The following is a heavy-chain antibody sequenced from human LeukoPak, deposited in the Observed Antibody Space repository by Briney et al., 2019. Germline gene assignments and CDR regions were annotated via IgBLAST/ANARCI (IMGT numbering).Heavy chain of an antibody. CDR2: ITATSLHI. V-gene: IGHV3-21*01. CDR3: ANHLACGSTSCPPFDY. Sequence: GGSLRLSCAASGVTFSGYSMNWVRQAPGKGLEWVSAITATSLHIYYADSVKGRFTISRDNAKNSLYLQMNSLRAEDTAVYYCANHLACGSTSCPPFDYWGQGTLVTVSS. J-gene: IGHJ4*02. CDR1: GVTFSGYS. D-gene: IGHD2-2*01.